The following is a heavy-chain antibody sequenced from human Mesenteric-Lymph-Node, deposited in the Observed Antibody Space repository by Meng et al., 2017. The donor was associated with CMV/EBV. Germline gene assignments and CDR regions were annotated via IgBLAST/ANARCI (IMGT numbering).Heavy chain of an antibody. CDR2: IYTGGTT. J-gene: IGHJ4*02. V-gene: IGHV3-53*01. Sequence: GGSLRLSCAATGSTVKIKYMSWIHQAPGKGLEWVSIIYTGGTTYYANSAKGRFTISRDNSKNTLYLQMNSLRVEDTAVYYCAIPASGGASFDSWGQGTLVTVSS. CDR3: AIPASGGASFDS. CDR1: GSTVKIKY. D-gene: IGHD1-26*01.